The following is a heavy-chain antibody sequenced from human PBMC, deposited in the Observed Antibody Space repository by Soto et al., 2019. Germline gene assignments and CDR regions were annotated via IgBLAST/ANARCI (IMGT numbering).Heavy chain of an antibody. Sequence: SETLSLTCTVSGCSISSGGYYWSWIRHHPGKGLEWIGYIYYSGSTYYNPSLKSRVTISVDTSKNQFSLKLSSVTAADTAVYYCARSPHIQLWSYPSDYWGQGTLVTVS. CDR1: GCSISSGGYY. CDR3: ARSPHIQLWSYPSDY. V-gene: IGHV4-31*03. D-gene: IGHD5-18*01. J-gene: IGHJ4*02. CDR2: IYYSGST.